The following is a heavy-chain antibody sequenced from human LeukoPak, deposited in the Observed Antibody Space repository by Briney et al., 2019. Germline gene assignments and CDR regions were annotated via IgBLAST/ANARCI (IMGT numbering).Heavy chain of an antibody. Sequence: SQTLSLTCTVSGGSISSGGYYWSWIRQPPGKGLEWIGEINHSGSTNYNPSLKSRVTISVDTSKNQFSLKLSSVTAADTAVYYCARGRRVWGSYRLDYWGQGTLVTVSS. CDR2: INHSGST. J-gene: IGHJ4*02. V-gene: IGHV4-30-2*01. CDR1: GGSISSGGYY. D-gene: IGHD3-16*02. CDR3: ARGRRVWGSYRLDY.